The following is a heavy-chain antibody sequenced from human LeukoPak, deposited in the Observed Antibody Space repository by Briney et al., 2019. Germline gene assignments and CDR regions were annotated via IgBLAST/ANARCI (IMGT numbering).Heavy chain of an antibody. CDR3: ARWHSHGRYFDY. CDR2: TSDSGGHT. D-gene: IGHD2-21*01. Sequence: SETLSLTCTVSGGSIRNFYWNWIRQAPGKGLEWIGYTSDSGGHTDYKPSLKSRVTISADMSKNQFSLKLTSATAADTAVYYCARWHSHGRYFDYWGQGALVTVSS. V-gene: IGHV4-59*01. J-gene: IGHJ4*02. CDR1: GGSIRNFY.